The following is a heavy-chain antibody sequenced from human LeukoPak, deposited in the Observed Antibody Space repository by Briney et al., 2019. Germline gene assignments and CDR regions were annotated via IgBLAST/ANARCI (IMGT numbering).Heavy chain of an antibody. J-gene: IGHJ4*02. CDR1: GGSISSSSYY. Sequence: SETLSLTCTVSGGSISSSSYYWGWIRQPPGKGLEWIGSIYYSGSTYYNPSLKSRVTISVDTSKNQFSLKLSSVTAADTAVYYCAGHGLLRKYYFDYWGQGTLVTVSS. CDR2: IYYSGST. CDR3: AGHGLLRKYYFDY. V-gene: IGHV4-39*01. D-gene: IGHD2-15*01.